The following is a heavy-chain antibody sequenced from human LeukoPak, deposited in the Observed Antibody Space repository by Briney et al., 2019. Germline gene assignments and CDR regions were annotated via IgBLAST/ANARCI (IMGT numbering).Heavy chain of an antibody. J-gene: IGHJ4*02. CDR2: ISDDGRNQ. D-gene: IGHD1-26*01. V-gene: IGHV3-30*19. Sequence: PGGSLRLSCAASGFTFSSYGMHWVRQAPGKGLEWMALISDDGRNQYYADSVKGRFTISRDNSKNTLYLQLNSLRTEDTAVYYCARDDGGNSGTFVDYWGQGTLVTVSS. CDR3: ARDDGGNSGTFVDY. CDR1: GFTFSSYG.